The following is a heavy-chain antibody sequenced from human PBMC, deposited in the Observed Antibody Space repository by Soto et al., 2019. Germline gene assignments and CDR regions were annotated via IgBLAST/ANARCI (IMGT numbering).Heavy chain of an antibody. CDR2: IYHSGST. CDR1: GGSISSGGYS. CDR3: ARDQLEGNWFDP. D-gene: IGHD1-1*01. Sequence: QLQLQESGSGLVRPSQTLSLTCAVSGGSISSGGYSWNWIRQPPGKGLEWIGYIYHSGSTLYNPPLKGRVTIAVDKSKNQFSLKLSSVTAAGTAVYYCARDQLEGNWFDPWGQGTLVTVSS. J-gene: IGHJ5*02. V-gene: IGHV4-30-2*01.